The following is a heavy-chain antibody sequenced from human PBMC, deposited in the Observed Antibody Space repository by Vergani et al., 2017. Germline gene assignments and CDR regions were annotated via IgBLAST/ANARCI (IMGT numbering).Heavy chain of an antibody. Sequence: EVQLVESGGGLIQPGGSLRLSCAASGFTVSSNYMSWVRQAPGKGLEWVSVIYSGGSTYYADSVKGRFTISRDNSKNTLYLQMNSLRAEDTAVYYCANSKWFGDTPPDYWGQGTLVTVSS. J-gene: IGHJ4*02. V-gene: IGHV3-53*01. CDR3: ANSKWFGDTPPDY. D-gene: IGHD3-10*01. CDR2: IYSGGST. CDR1: GFTVSSNY.